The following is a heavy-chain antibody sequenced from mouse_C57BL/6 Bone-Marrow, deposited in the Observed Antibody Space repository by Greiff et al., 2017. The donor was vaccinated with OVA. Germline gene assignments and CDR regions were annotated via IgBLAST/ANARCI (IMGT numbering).Heavy chain of an antibody. Sequence: QVQLQQSGAELARPGASVKLSCKASGYTFTSYGISWVKQRTGQGLEWIGEIYPRSGNTYYNEKFKGKATLTADKSSSTAYTELRSLTSEDSAVYFCARGDGKGFAYWGQGTLVTVSA. V-gene: IGHV1-81*01. CDR1: GYTFTSYG. J-gene: IGHJ3*01. CDR2: IYPRSGNT. CDR3: ARGDGKGFAY. D-gene: IGHD2-1*01.